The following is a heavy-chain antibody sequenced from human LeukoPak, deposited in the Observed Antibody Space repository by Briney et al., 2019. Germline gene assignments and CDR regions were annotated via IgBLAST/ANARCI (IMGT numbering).Heavy chain of an antibody. Sequence: GGSLRLSCAASGFTFSSYGMHWVRQAPGKGLEWVAVISYDGSNKYYADSVKGRFTISRDNSKNTLYLQMNSLRAEDTAVYYCAKEGEMATNDAFDIWGQGTMVTVSS. CDR1: GFTFSSYG. CDR3: AKEGEMATNDAFDI. D-gene: IGHD5-24*01. CDR2: ISYDGSNK. V-gene: IGHV3-30*18. J-gene: IGHJ3*02.